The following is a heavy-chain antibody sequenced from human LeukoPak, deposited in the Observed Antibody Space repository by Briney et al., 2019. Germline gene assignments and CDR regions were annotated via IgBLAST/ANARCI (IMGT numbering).Heavy chain of an antibody. CDR1: GYTLTGLS. V-gene: IGHV1-24*01. J-gene: IGHJ4*02. Sequence: ASVKVSCKVSGYTLTGLSMHWVRHAPGKGLEWMGGFDPEDGETIYAQKFQGRVTMTEDTSTDTAYMELSSLRSEATAVYYCSTYGNYYDSSGPFDDWGQGTLVTVSS. D-gene: IGHD3-22*01. CDR3: STYGNYYDSSGPFDD. CDR2: FDPEDGET.